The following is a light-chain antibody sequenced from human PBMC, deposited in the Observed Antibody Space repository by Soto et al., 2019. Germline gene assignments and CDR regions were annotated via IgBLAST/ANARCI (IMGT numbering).Light chain of an antibody. CDR2: AAF. J-gene: IGKJ5*01. V-gene: IGKV1-39*01. CDR1: QSISGS. CDR3: QHSYTNPIT. Sequence: IGKARCPSWLPEPLDDRVTITLRASQSISGSLNWYQQIPGKPPKILIYAAFSLQSGVPSRFSGNGSGTDCTLPLSSLQPEDFKTDYRQHSYTNPITYGQGTRLEIK.